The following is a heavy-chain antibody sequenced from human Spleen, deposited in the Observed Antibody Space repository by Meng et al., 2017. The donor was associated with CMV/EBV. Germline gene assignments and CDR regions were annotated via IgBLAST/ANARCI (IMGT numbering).Heavy chain of an antibody. V-gene: IGHV1-18*01. CDR2: ISAYNGNT. Sequence: SGYTFTSYGRSWLRQAPGQGLEWMGWISAYNGNTIYAQKVQGRVTMTTDASTNTAYLELRSLRSDDTAVYYCARDQQLIPAEYFQHWGPGTLVTVSS. CDR3: ARDQQLIPAEYFQH. J-gene: IGHJ1*01. D-gene: IGHD6-13*01. CDR1: GYTFTSYG.